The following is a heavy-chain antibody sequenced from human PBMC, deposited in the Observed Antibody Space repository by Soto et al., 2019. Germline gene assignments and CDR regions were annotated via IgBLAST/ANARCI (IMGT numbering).Heavy chain of an antibody. V-gene: IGHV1-18*01. CDR1: GYDFTTYG. Sequence: ASVKVSCKGSGYDFTTYGITWVRQAPGQGLEWMAWISAHNGNTDYAQKLQGRVTVTRDTSTSTAYMELRSLRSDDTAVYYCAREGVAPYYYYGMDVWGKGTPVTVSS. J-gene: IGHJ6*04. CDR3: AREGVAPYYYYGMDV. CDR2: ISAHNGNT. D-gene: IGHD5-12*01.